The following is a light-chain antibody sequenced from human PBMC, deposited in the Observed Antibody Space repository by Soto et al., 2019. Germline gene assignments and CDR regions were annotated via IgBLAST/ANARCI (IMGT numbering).Light chain of an antibody. Sequence: DIQMTQSPSTLSASVGDRVTITCRASQSISSWLAWYQQKPGKVPKLLIYKASSLESGVPSRFSGSGSGTEFPLTISSLHPDDFATYYCQQYDSYSSFGQGTKVEIK. CDR2: KAS. J-gene: IGKJ1*01. CDR1: QSISSW. CDR3: QQYDSYSS. V-gene: IGKV1-5*03.